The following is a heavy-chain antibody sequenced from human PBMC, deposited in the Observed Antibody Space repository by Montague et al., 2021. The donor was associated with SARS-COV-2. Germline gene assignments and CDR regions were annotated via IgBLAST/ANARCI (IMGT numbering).Heavy chain of an antibody. J-gene: IGHJ6*02. Sequence: SLRLSCAASGFTFSSYGMNWVRQAPGKGLEWVADIKYDGSNKYYADSVKGRFTISRDKTKNTLYLQMNSLRAEDTAVYYCAGYLIDYDGMDVWGQGTTVTVSS. CDR3: AGYLIDYDGMDV. CDR2: IKYDGSNK. D-gene: IGHD3-16*02. V-gene: IGHV3-33*05. CDR1: GFTFSSYG.